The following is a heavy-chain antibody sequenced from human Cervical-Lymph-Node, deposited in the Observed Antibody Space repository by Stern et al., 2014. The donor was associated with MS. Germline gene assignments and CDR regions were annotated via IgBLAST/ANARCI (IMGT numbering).Heavy chain of an antibody. CDR2: INPDSGDP. D-gene: IGHD1-26*01. CDR1: GYIFTSDD. J-gene: IGHJ5*02. V-gene: IGHV1-8*01. Sequence: QVQLVETGAEVKKPGASVKVSCKASGYIFTSDDINWVRQASGHGLKWMAWINPDSGDPGYAPQFQSRVTLITATSINTIYMEMTSLTSDDTAIYYCTKAWESWGQGTLITVSS. CDR3: TKAWES.